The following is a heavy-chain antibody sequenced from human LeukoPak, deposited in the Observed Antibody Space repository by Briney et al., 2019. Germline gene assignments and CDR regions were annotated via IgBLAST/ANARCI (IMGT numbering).Heavy chain of an antibody. D-gene: IGHD4-17*01. V-gene: IGHV3-23*01. CDR3: ARDAAYGNYGMDV. J-gene: IGHJ6*02. CDR2: ISASGAST. CDR1: GFTFSTNA. Sequence: GGSLRLSCLTSGFTFSTNAMSWVRQAPGKGLEWISGISASGASTYYADSVKGRFTISRDNSKNTLYLQMNSLRAEDTAVYYCARDAAYGNYGMDVWGQGTTVTVSS.